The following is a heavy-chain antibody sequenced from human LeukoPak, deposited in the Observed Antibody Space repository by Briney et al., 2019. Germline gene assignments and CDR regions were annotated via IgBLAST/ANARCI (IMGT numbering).Heavy chain of an antibody. CDR3: ARGHYVQPYDASDI. J-gene: IGHJ3*02. Sequence: ASVKVSCKASGGTFSSYAISWVRQAPGQGLEWMGWISAYNGNTNYAQKLQGRVTMTTDTSTSTAYMELRSLRSDDTAVYYCARGHYVQPYDASDIWGQGTMVTVSS. V-gene: IGHV1-18*01. D-gene: IGHD3-10*02. CDR2: ISAYNGNT. CDR1: GGTFSSYA.